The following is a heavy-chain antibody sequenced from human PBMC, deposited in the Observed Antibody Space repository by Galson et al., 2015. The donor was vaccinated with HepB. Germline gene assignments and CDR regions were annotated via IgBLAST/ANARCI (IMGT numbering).Heavy chain of an antibody. V-gene: IGHV1-2*02. J-gene: IGHJ4*02. Sequence: QSGAEVKKPGESLKISCKASGYTFTSYYMHWVRQAPGQGLEWMGWINPNSGGTNYAQKFQGRVTMTRDTSISTAYMELSRLRSDDTAVYYCARDRVNNPLLYSGPDFDYWGQGTLVTVSS. CDR3: ARDRVNNPLLYSGPDFDY. CDR1: GYTFTSYY. CDR2: INPNSGGT. D-gene: IGHD3-10*01.